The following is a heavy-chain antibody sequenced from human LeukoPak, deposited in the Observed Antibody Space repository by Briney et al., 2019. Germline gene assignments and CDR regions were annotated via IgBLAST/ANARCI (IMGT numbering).Heavy chain of an antibody. Sequence: GGSLRLSCAASGFTFSSYAMHWVRQAPGKGLEWVAVISYDGSNKYYADSVKGRFTISRDNSKNTLYLQMNSLRAEDTAVYYCPSGSWVYFDYWGQGTLVTVSS. V-gene: IGHV3-30*04. D-gene: IGHD3-16*01. CDR1: GFTFSSYA. CDR2: ISYDGSNK. J-gene: IGHJ4*02. CDR3: PSGSWVYFDY.